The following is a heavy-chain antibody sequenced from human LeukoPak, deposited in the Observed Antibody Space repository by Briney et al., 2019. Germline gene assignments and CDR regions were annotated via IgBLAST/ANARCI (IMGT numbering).Heavy chain of an antibody. CDR3: AKDFSSQGFFFDY. D-gene: IGHD3-3*01. Sequence: GRSLRLSCAAPGFTFSSYGMHWVRQAPGKGLEWVAFIRYDGSNKYYADSVKGRFTISRDNSKNTLYLQMNSLRAEDTAVYYCAKDFSSQGFFFDYWGQGTLVTVSS. CDR2: IRYDGSNK. CDR1: GFTFSSYG. V-gene: IGHV3-30*02. J-gene: IGHJ4*02.